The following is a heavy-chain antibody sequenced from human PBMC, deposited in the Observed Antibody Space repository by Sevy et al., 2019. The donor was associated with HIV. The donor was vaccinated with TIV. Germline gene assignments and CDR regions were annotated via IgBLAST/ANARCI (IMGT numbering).Heavy chain of an antibody. D-gene: IGHD1-1*01. J-gene: IGHJ4*02. Sequence: GGSLRLSCAASGFTFSSFWMHWVRQAPGKGLEWVANIKQDGSEKYYVHSVKGRFTISRDNAKNSLYLQMNSLRAEDTAVYYSAREIGGGNSFWGQGTLVTVSS. CDR2: IKQDGSEK. V-gene: IGHV3-7*01. CDR3: AREIGGGNSF. CDR1: GFTFSSFW.